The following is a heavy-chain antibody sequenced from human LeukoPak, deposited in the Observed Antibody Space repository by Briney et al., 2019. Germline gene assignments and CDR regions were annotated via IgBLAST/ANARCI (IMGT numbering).Heavy chain of an antibody. CDR1: GGSISSYY. CDR3: ARAPSRMTTVTSSWFDL. J-gene: IGHJ5*02. Sequence: SETLSLTCTVSGGSISSYYWSWIRQPPGKGLEWIWYIDYSGSSNYYPSLKSRVTISVDTSKNQFSLKLSSVTAADTAVYYCARAPSRMTTVTSSWFDLGRQGTGVSVSS. V-gene: IGHV4-59*01. D-gene: IGHD4-11*01. CDR2: IDYSGSS.